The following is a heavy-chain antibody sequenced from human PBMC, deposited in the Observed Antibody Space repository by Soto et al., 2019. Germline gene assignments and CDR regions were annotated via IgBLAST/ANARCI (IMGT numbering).Heavy chain of an antibody. CDR2: ISYDGSNK. CDR3: ARDLLCSGGSCSNWFDP. V-gene: IGHV3-30-3*01. D-gene: IGHD2-15*01. J-gene: IGHJ5*02. CDR1: GFTFSSYA. Sequence: PGGSLRLSCAASGFTFSSYAMHWVRQAPGKGLEWVAVISYDGSNKYYADSVKGRFTISRDNSKNTLYLQMNSLRAEDTAVYYSARDLLCSGGSCSNWFDPWGQGTLVTVSS.